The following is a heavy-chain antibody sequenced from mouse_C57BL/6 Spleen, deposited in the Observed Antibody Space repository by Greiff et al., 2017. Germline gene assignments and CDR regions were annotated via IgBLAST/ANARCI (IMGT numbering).Heavy chain of an antibody. J-gene: IGHJ4*01. D-gene: IGHD1-1*01. CDR1: GYSITSGYD. Sequence: EVQVVESGPGMVKPSQSLSLTCTVTGYSITSGYDWHWIRHFPGNKLEWMGYISYSGSTNYNPSLKSRISITHDTSKNHFFLKLNSVTTEDTATYYCARAGLLRKYAMDYWGQGTSVTVSS. CDR2: ISYSGST. CDR3: ARAGLLRKYAMDY. V-gene: IGHV3-1*01.